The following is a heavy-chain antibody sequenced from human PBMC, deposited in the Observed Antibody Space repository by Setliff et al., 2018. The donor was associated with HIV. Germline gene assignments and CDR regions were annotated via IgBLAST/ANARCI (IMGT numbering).Heavy chain of an antibody. CDR3: AQGQKMYFMITMLGGYYYYHMDV. V-gene: IGHV1-69*06. Sequence: ASVKVSCKASGDTFSNYVLSWVRQAPGQGLEWMGGIVLMSGTADYAQKFHGRVTITADKSTSTAYMELSSLRSEDTAVYYCAQGQKMYFMITMLGGYYYYHMDVWGQGTTVTV. CDR1: GDTFSNYV. J-gene: IGHJ6*02. D-gene: IGHD3-10*02. CDR2: IVLMSGTA.